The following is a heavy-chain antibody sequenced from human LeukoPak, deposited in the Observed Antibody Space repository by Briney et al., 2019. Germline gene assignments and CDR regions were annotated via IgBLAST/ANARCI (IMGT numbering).Heavy chain of an antibody. CDR2: INPNSGGT. CDR3: ARDRALDSGSLGFDP. J-gene: IGHJ5*02. V-gene: IGHV1-2*06. Sequence: ASVKVSCKASGYTFTGYYMHWVRQAPGQGLEWMGRINPNSGGTNYAQKFQGRVTMTRDTSISTAYMELSRLRSDDTAVYYCARDRALDSGSLGFDPWGQGTLVTVSS. D-gene: IGHD1-26*01. CDR1: GYTFTGYY.